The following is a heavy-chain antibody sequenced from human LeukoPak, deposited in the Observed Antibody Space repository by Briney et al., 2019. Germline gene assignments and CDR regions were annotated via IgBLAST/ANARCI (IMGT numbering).Heavy chain of an antibody. V-gene: IGHV3-30-3*01. CDR3: ARDASPLIAARRGFDY. J-gene: IGHJ4*02. Sequence: GGSLRLSCAASGFSSSGHAMHWVRQAPGKGLEWVAVISYDGSNNYFADSVKGRFTVSRDNSKSTLYLQMNSLRTEDTAVYYFARDASPLIAARRGFDYWGQGTLVTVSS. D-gene: IGHD6-13*01. CDR1: GFSSSGHA. CDR2: ISYDGSNN.